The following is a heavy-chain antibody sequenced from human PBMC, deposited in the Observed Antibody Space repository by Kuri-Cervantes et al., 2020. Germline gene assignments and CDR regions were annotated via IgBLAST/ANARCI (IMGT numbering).Heavy chain of an antibody. D-gene: IGHD2-15*01. J-gene: IGHJ6*03. Sequence: SVKVSCKASGGTFSRYAVTWVRQAPGQGLEWMGGIIPIFGTANYAQKFQGRVTITTDESTSTAYMELSSLRSEDTAVYYCARLVVVVAAHPLDYYYYMDVWGKGTTVTVSS. CDR2: IIPIFGTA. CDR1: GGTFSRYA. V-gene: IGHV1-69*05. CDR3: ARLVVVVAAHPLDYYYYMDV.